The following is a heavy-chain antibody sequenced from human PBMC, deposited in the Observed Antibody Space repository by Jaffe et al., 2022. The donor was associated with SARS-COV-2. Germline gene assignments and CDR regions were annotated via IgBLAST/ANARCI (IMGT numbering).Heavy chain of an antibody. V-gene: IGHV3-21*01. CDR1: GFTFSSYS. J-gene: IGHJ6*02. CDR2: ISSSSSYI. D-gene: IGHD6-13*01. CDR3: ARASPLLDGNSSSWFFNYYGMDV. Sequence: EVQLVESGGGLVKPGGSLRLSCAASGFTFSSYSMNWVRQAPGKGLEWVSSISSSSSYIYYADSVKGRFTISRDNAKNSLYLQMNSLRAEDTAVYYCARASPLLDGNSSSWFFNYYGMDVWGQGTTVTVSS.